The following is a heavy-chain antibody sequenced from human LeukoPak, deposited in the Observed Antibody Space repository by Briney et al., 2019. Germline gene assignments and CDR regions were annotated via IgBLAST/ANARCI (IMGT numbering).Heavy chain of an antibody. CDR2: FDPEDGET. V-gene: IGHV1-24*01. Sequence: ASVKVSCKVCGYTLTELSMHWVRQAPGKGLEWMGGFDPEDGETIYAQKFQGRVTMTEDTSTDTAYMELSSLRSEDTAVYYCATARGDFWSGSFYFDYWGQGTLVTVSS. D-gene: IGHD3-3*01. CDR3: ATARGDFWSGSFYFDY. CDR1: GYTLTELS. J-gene: IGHJ4*02.